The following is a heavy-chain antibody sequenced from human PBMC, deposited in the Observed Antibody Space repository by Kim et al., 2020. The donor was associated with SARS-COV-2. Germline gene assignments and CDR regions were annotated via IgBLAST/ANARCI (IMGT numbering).Heavy chain of an antibody. CDR1: GESFSGHY. CDR3: ARGPVIALAGTSFDN. CDR2: ITHGGST. V-gene: IGHV4-34*01. J-gene: IGHJ4*02. D-gene: IGHD6-19*01. Sequence: SETLSLTCAVSGESFSGHYWSWIRQPPGKGLEWIGEITHGGSTHYNPSLKGRVTFSVDTSKKQFSLKLNSVTPADTAVYYCARGPVIALAGTSFDNWGQGTLVAVAS.